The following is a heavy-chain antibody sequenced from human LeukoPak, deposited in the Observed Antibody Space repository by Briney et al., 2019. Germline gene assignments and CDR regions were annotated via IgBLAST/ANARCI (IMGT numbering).Heavy chain of an antibody. V-gene: IGHV3-23*01. J-gene: IGHJ4*02. D-gene: IGHD6-13*01. CDR3: ARDLWKYSSSWGTLDY. CDR2: ISGSGGST. Sequence: GGSLRLSCAASGFSFSSHSMSWVRQAPGKGLEWVSAISGSGGSTYYADSVKGRFAISRDNAKNSLYLQMNSLRAEDTAVYYCARDLWKYSSSWGTLDYWGQGTLVTVSS. CDR1: GFSFSSHS.